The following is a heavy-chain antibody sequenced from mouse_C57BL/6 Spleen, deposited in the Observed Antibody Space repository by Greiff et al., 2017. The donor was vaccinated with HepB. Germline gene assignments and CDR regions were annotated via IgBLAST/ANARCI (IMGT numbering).Heavy chain of an antibody. CDR1: GYAFTNYL. J-gene: IGHJ3*01. CDR2: INPGSGGT. CDR3: ARAGDGAY. D-gene: IGHD3-3*01. Sequence: VKVVESGAEQVRPGTSVKVSCKASGYAFTNYLIEWVKQRPGQGLEWIGVINPGSGGTNYNEKFKGKATLTADKSSSTAYMQLSSLTSEDSAVYFCARAGDGAYWGQGTLVTVSA. V-gene: IGHV1-54*01.